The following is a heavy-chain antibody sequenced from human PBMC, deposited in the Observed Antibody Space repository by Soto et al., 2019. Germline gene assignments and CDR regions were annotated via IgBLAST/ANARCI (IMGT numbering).Heavy chain of an antibody. J-gene: IGHJ4*02. D-gene: IGHD2-15*01. CDR2: IYYSGST. Sequence: SETLSLTCTVSGGSISSYYWSWIRQPPGKGLEWIGSIYYSGSTYYNPSLKSRVTISVDTSKNQFSLKLSSVTAADTALYYCARERGYCSGGSCPVDYWGQGTLVTVSS. CDR1: GGSISSYY. CDR3: ARERGYCSGGSCPVDY. V-gene: IGHV4-59*05.